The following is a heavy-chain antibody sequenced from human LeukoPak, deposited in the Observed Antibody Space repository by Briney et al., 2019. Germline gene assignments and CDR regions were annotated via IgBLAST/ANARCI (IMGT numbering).Heavy chain of an antibody. CDR3: ARKYYYDSSGYYFDAFDI. V-gene: IGHV4-59*11. Sequence: SETLSLTCTVSGGSISSHYWSWIRQPPGKGLEWIGYIYYSGSTNYNPSLKSRVTISVDTSKNQISLKLSSVTAADTAVYYCARKYYYDSSGYYFDAFDIWGQGTMVTVSS. D-gene: IGHD3-22*01. J-gene: IGHJ3*02. CDR1: GGSISSHY. CDR2: IYYSGST.